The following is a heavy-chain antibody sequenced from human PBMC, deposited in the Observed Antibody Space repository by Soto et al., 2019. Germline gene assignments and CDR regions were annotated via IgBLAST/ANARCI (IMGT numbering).Heavy chain of an antibody. CDR2: ISANNGNT. CDR1: GYTFTSYG. V-gene: IGHV1-18*01. CDR3: ARDRRISALDY. J-gene: IGHJ4*02. D-gene: IGHD2-15*01. Sequence: QVQLVQSGAEVKKPGASVKVSCKASGYTFTSYGISWVRQAPGQGLEWMGWISANNGNTNYAQKLQGRVTMTTDTSTSTVDMELRSLRSDDTAVYYCARDRRISALDYWGQGTLFSVSS.